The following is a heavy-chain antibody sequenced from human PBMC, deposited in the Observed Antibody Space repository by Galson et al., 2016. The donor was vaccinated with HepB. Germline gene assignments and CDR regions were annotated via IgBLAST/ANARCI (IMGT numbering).Heavy chain of an antibody. CDR2: ISHDAIHT. V-gene: IGHV3-30*14. CDR3: ARASPRDSSGWYPDAFDI. CDR1: GFTFSDYP. J-gene: IGHJ3*02. D-gene: IGHD6-19*01. Sequence: SLRLSCATSGFTFSDYPMYWIRQAPGEGLEWVARISHDAIHTSYADSLKGRFTISRDNSKNTVYLQMNSLRAEDTAVYYCARASPRDSSGWYPDAFDIWGQGTMVTVSS.